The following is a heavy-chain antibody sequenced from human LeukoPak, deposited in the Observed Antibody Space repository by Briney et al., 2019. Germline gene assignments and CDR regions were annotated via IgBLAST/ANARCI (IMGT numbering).Heavy chain of an antibody. CDR3: ARSIKGDSDH. Sequence: GGSLRLSCAASGFXFSSYGIHWVRQAPGKGLEWVAVIWYDGSNKYYADSVKGRFTISRDNSKNTLYLQMNSPRAEDTAVYYCARSIKGDSDHWGQGTLITVSS. CDR2: IWYDGSNK. D-gene: IGHD3-10*01. J-gene: IGHJ4*02. V-gene: IGHV3-33*01. CDR1: GFXFSSYG.